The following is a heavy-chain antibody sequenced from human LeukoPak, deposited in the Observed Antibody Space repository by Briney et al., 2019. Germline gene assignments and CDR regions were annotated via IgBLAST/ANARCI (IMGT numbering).Heavy chain of an antibody. Sequence: GGSLRLSCAASGFTFSSYWMSWVRQAPGKGLECVANIKEDGSEEYYVDPVKGRFSISRDNAKNSLYLQMNSLRAEDTAVYYCARDKPSDRLLLVHDYMDVWGKGTTVTVSS. D-gene: IGHD2-2*01. CDR3: ARDKPSDRLLLVHDYMDV. CDR2: IKEDGSEE. CDR1: GFTFSSYW. V-gene: IGHV3-7*01. J-gene: IGHJ6*03.